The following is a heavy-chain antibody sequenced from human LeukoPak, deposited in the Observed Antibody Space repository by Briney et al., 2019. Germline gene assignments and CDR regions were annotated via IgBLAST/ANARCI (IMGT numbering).Heavy chain of an antibody. Sequence: GGSLRLSCAASGFTFSSYSMNWVRQAPGKGPEWVSSISSSSSYIYYAGSVKGRFTISRDNAKNSLYLQMNSLRAEDTAVYYCASGSSSLIDYWGQGTLVTVSS. D-gene: IGHD6-13*01. CDR1: GFTFSSYS. J-gene: IGHJ4*02. CDR3: ASGSSSLIDY. V-gene: IGHV3-21*01. CDR2: ISSSSSYI.